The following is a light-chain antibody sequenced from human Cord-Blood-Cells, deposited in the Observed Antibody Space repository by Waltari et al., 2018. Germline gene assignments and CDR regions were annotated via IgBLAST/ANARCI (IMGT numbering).Light chain of an antibody. CDR2: AAS. Sequence: DIQMTHSPSSLSASVGARATITCRASQSISSYLNWYQQKPGNAPKLLIYAASSLQSGVPSRFSGSGSGTDFTLTISSLQPEDFATYYCQQSYSTPRTFGQGTKLEIK. CDR3: QQSYSTPRT. J-gene: IGKJ2*01. V-gene: IGKV1-39*01. CDR1: QSISSY.